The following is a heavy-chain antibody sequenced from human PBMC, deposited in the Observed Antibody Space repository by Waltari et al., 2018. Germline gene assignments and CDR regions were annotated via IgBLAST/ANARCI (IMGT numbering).Heavy chain of an antibody. V-gene: IGHV4-39*01. CDR2: IYYSGST. D-gene: IGHD2-2*01. CDR3: SRRGVVPPRGFDY. CDR1: GGSISRSSYY. J-gene: IGHJ4*02. Sequence: QLQLQESGPGLVKPSETPSPPCTVSGGSISRSSYYWGWIRQPPGKGLEWIGCIYYSGSTYYNPSRKSRVTISVDTSKNQFSLNLSSVTAADTAVYYCSRRGVVPPRGFDYWGQGTLVTVSS.